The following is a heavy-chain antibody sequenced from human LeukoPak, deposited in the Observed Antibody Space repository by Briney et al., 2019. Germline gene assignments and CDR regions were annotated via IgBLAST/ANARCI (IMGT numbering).Heavy chain of an antibody. J-gene: IGHJ5*02. CDR1: GFTFSNYG. V-gene: IGHV3-30*02. D-gene: IGHD6-13*01. CDR3: AKDMVYSSSWYVP. Sequence: GGSLRLSCAVSGFTFSNYGMHWVRQAPGKGLEWVAFIRHVGTNTYYADSVKGRFTISRDNSKNTLYLQMNSLRAEDTAVYYCAKDMVYSSSWYVPWGQGTLVTVSS. CDR2: IRHVGTNT.